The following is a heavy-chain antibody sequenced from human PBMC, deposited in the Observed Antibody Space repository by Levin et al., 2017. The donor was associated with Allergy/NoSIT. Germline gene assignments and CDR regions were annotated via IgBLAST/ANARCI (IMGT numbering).Heavy chain of an antibody. Sequence: PGGSLRLSCTASGFSFDDYAMHWVRQIPGKGLDWVSVINWNSGTIHYAASVRGRFTVSRDNAKNSLFLQMNSLRAEDTALYYCVRDVYLGQWPAQYTFDVWGQGTTVTVSS. V-gene: IGHV3-9*01. D-gene: IGHD6-19*01. CDR2: INWNSGTI. CDR3: VRDVYLGQWPAQYTFDV. CDR1: GFSFDDYA. J-gene: IGHJ6*02.